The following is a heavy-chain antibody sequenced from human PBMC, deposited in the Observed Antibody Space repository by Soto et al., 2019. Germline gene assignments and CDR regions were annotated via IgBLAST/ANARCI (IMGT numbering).Heavy chain of an antibody. CDR2: INAGNGNT. CDR1: GYTFTSCA. D-gene: IGHD3-10*01. CDR3: ARGGTPTHFRGVIISPPNFDY. V-gene: IGHV1-3*01. J-gene: IGHJ4*02. Sequence: GASVKVSCKASGYTFTSCAMHWVRQAPGQRLEWMGWINAGNGNTKYSQKFQGRVTITRDTSAGTAYMELSSLRSEDTAVYYCARGGTPTHFRGVIISPPNFDYWGQGTLVTVSS.